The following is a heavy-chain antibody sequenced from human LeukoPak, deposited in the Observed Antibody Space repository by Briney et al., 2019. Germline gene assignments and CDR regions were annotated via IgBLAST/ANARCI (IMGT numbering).Heavy chain of an antibody. J-gene: IGHJ4*02. D-gene: IGHD3-10*01. CDR3: ARVPSFGLFDY. V-gene: IGHV4-59*01. CDR2: IYYSGST. Sequence: SETLSLTCTVSGVSISSYYWSWIRQPPGKGLEWIGYIYYSGSTNYSPSLKSRVTISLDTSKNQFPLKLSSVTAADTAVYYCARVPSFGLFDYWGQGTLVTVSS. CDR1: GVSISSYY.